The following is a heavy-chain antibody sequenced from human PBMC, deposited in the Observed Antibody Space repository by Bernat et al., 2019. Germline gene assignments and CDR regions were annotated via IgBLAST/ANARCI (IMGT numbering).Heavy chain of an antibody. D-gene: IGHD3-22*01. CDR3: ARRQYYDSSGYYYVGFDY. CDR1: GYTFTSYG. CDR2: ISAYNGNT. J-gene: IGHJ4*02. Sequence: QVQLVQSGAEVKKPGASVKVSCKASGYTFTSYGVSWVRQAPGQGLEWMGWISAYNGNTNYAQKLQGRVTMTTDTSTSTAYMELRSLRSDDTAVYYCARRQYYDSSGYYYVGFDYWGQGTLVTVSS. V-gene: IGHV1-18*01.